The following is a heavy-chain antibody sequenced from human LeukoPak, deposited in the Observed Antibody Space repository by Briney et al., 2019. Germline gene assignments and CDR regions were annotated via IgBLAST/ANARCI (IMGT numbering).Heavy chain of an antibody. Sequence: PSETLSLTCTVSGGSISGYYWSWIRQPPGKGLEWIGYIYYSGSTNYNPSLKSRVTISVDTSKNQFSLKLSSVTAADTAVYYWARTDIVVVPAAFSSGYYYYMDVWGKGTTVTVSS. CDR3: ARTDIVVVPAAFSSGYYYYMDV. D-gene: IGHD2-2*01. CDR1: GGSISGYY. CDR2: IYYSGST. J-gene: IGHJ6*03. V-gene: IGHV4-59*01.